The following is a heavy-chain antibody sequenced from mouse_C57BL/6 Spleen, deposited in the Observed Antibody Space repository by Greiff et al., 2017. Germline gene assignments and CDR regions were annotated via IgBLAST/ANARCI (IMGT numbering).Heavy chain of an antibody. CDR3: ARRSIRTMSYWYLDV. CDR2: IDPSDSYT. CDR1: GYTFTSYW. J-gene: IGHJ1*03. Sequence: QVQLQQPGAELVMPGASVKLSCKASGYTFTSYWMHWVKQRPGQGLEWIGVIDPSDSYTNYNQKFKGKSTLTVDKSSSTAYMQLSRLTSEDSAVYYWARRSIRTMSYWYLDVWGTGTTVTVSS. V-gene: IGHV1-69*01.